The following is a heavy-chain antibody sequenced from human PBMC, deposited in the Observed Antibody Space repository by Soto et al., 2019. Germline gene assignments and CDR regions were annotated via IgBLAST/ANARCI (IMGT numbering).Heavy chain of an antibody. CDR3: AKGGTTVNTPFDH. CDR2: ISYDGSNK. J-gene: IGHJ4*02. D-gene: IGHD4-17*01. CDR1: GFTFSSYG. V-gene: IGHV3-30*18. Sequence: QVQLVESGGGVVQPGRSLRLSCAASGFTFSSYGMHWVRQAPGKGLEWVAVISYDGSNKYYADSVKGRFTISRDNSKNTLYLQMNSLRAEDTAVYYCAKGGTTVNTPFDHWGQGTLVTVSS.